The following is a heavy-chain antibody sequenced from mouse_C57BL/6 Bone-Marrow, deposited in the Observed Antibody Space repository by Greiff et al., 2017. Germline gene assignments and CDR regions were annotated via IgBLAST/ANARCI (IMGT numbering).Heavy chain of an antibody. J-gene: IGHJ2*01. CDR3: TRGSYYFDY. CDR2: IDSETGGT. V-gene: IGHV1-15*01. Sequence: VQLQQSGAELVRPGASVTLSCKASGYTFTDYEMHWVKQTPVHGLEWIGAIDSETGGTAYNQKFKGKAILTAYKSSSTAYMELRSLTSEDSAVYYCTRGSYYFDYWGQGTTLTVSS. CDR1: GYTFTDYE.